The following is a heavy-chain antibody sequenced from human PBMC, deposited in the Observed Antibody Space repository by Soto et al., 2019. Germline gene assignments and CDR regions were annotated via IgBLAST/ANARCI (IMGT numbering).Heavy chain of an antibody. V-gene: IGHV4-31*03. Sequence: LSLTCTVSGGSISSGGYYWGWIRQHPGKGLEWIGYIYYSGSTYYNPSLKSRVTISVDTSKNQFSLKLSSVTAADTAVYYCARVESCSGGSCYSPNWFDPWGQGTLVTVSS. CDR1: GGSISSGGYY. CDR2: IYYSGST. J-gene: IGHJ5*02. CDR3: ARVESCSGGSCYSPNWFDP. D-gene: IGHD2-15*01.